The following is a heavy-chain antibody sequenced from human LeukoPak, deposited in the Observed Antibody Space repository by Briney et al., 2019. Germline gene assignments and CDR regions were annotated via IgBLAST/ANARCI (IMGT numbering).Heavy chain of an antibody. CDR3: ARVRSIAVAGTSWFDP. J-gene: IGHJ5*02. V-gene: IGHV6-1*01. D-gene: IGHD6-19*01. CDR1: GDTLSSSSAA. Sequence: SQTLSLTCAISGDTLSSSSAAWNWIRQSPSRGLEWLGRTYYRSKWYNDYAVSVKSRITINPDTSKNQFSLQLNSVTPEDTAVYYCARVRSIAVAGTSWFDPWGQGTLVTVSS. CDR2: TYYRSKWYN.